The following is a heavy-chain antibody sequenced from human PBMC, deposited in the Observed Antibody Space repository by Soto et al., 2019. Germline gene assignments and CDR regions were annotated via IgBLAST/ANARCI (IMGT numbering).Heavy chain of an antibody. Sequence: SETLSLTCTVSGGSISSGGYYWSWIRQHPGKGLEWIGYIYYSGSTYYNPSLKGRVTISVDTSKNQFSLKLSSVTAADTAVYYCARARTLGLGATEYYFDYWGQGTLVTVSS. CDR1: GGSISSGGYY. D-gene: IGHD1-26*01. CDR2: IYYSGST. J-gene: IGHJ4*02. V-gene: IGHV4-31*02. CDR3: ARARTLGLGATEYYFDY.